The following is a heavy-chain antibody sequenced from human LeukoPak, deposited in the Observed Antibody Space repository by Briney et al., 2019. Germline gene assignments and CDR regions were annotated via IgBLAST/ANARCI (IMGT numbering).Heavy chain of an antibody. Sequence: GGSLRLSCTPSGFTFGDYAMSWFRQAPGKGLEWVGFIRVKAYGGTTEYAASVKGRFTISRDDSKSIAYLQMNSLKTEDTAVYYCTRHVGGSGWYLTGWFDPWGQGTLVTVSS. CDR2: IRVKAYGGTT. CDR3: TRHVGGSGWYLTGWFDP. V-gene: IGHV3-49*03. J-gene: IGHJ5*02. CDR1: GFTFGDYA. D-gene: IGHD6-19*01.